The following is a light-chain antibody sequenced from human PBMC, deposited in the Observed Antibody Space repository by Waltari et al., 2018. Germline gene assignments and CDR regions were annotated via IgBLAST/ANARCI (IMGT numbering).Light chain of an antibody. CDR2: AAS. CDR3: QQSYSTLWT. CDR1: QTITNY. V-gene: IGKV1-39*01. Sequence: DIQMTQSPSSLSASVGDRVTITCRASQTITNYINWYQQKSGKAPKLLIYAASSLQSGVPSRFSGSGSGTDFTLTITSLQPEDFATYHCQQSYSTLWTFGQGTKVEIK. J-gene: IGKJ1*01.